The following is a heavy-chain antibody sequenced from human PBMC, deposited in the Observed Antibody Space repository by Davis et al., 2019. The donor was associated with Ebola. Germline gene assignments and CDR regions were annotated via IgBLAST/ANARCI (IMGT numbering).Heavy chain of an antibody. V-gene: IGHV4-59*12. Sequence: SETLSLTCTVSGASISSFYWSWIRQPPGKGLEWIGDIYGGDMYDSGSTNYNPSLKSRVTISVDKSNNQFSLTLTSVTAEDTAIYYCVREPQLCSNSVCWHWYGMDVWGQGTTVTVSS. CDR1: GASISSFY. CDR2: IYGGDMYDSGST. D-gene: IGHD2-8*01. J-gene: IGHJ6*02. CDR3: VREPQLCSNSVCWHWYGMDV.